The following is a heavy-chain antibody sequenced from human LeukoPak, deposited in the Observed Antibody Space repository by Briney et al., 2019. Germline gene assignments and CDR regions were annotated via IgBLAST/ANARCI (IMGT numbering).Heavy chain of an antibody. J-gene: IGHJ5*02. CDR3: AREMFADILTGYYSINGWFDP. CDR1: GGTFSSYA. Sequence: ASVKVSCKASGGTFSSYAISWVRQAPGQGLEWMGGIIPIFGTANYAQKFQGRVTITADESTSTAYMELSSLRSEDTAVYYCAREMFADILTGYYSINGWFDPWGQGTLVTVSS. V-gene: IGHV1-69*13. D-gene: IGHD3-9*01. CDR2: IIPIFGTA.